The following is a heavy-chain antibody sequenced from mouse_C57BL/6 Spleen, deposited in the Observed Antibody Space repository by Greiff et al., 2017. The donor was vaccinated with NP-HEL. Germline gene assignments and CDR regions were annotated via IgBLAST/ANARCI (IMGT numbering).Heavy chain of an antibody. V-gene: IGHV1-26*01. Sequence: VQLQQSGPELVKPGASVKISCKASGYTFTDYYMNWVKQSHGKSLEWIGDINPNNGGTSYNQKFKGKATLTVDKSSSTAYMELRSLTSEDSAVYYCARGDDYDAYFDVWGTGTTVTVSS. CDR3: ARGDDYDAYFDV. CDR1: GYTFTDYY. D-gene: IGHD2-4*01. J-gene: IGHJ1*03. CDR2: INPNNGGT.